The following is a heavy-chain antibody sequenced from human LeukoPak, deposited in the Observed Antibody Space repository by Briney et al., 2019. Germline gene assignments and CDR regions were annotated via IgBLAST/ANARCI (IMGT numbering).Heavy chain of an antibody. Sequence: GGSLRLSCAASGFTFSGSAMHWVRQAPGKGLEWVGRIRSKANSYATAYAASVKGRFTISRDDSKNMAYLQLNSLETDDTAVYYCTRHQGAGGSGVDYWGQGTLVTVSS. CDR3: TRHQGAGGSGVDY. D-gene: IGHD2-15*01. CDR2: IRSKANSYAT. V-gene: IGHV3-73*01. J-gene: IGHJ4*02. CDR1: GFTFSGSA.